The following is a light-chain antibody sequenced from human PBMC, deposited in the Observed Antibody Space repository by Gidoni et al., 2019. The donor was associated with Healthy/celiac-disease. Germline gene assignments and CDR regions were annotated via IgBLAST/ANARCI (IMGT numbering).Light chain of an antibody. V-gene: IGKV1-5*03. CDR1: QSISSW. Sequence: DSQMTQSPSTLSASVGDRVTITCRASQSISSWLAWYQQKPGKAPKLLIYKASSLESGVPSRVSGSGSGTEFTLTISSLQPDDFATYYCQQYNSPGTFGQGTKLEIK. CDR2: KAS. J-gene: IGKJ2*01. CDR3: QQYNSPGT.